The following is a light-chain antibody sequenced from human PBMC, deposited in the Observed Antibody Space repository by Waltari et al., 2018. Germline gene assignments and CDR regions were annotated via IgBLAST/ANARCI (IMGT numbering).Light chain of an antibody. CDR2: DVT. CDR1: SSDIGDYNY. CDR3: SSYSTTNTIV. J-gene: IGLJ1*01. V-gene: IGLV2-14*01. Sequence: QSALTQPASVSGSPGQSLTISCTGTSSDIGDYNYVSWYQQRPGKAPQLLIFDVTNRPSGVSNRFSGSKSGNTASLTISGLRADDEAHYYCSSYSTTNTIVFGTGTKVTVL.